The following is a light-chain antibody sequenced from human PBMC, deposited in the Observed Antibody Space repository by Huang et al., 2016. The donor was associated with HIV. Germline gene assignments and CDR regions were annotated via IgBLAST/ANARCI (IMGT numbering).Light chain of an antibody. Sequence: EIVLTQSPATVSLSPGKRATLSCRASQRVNNYLAWYQQRPGQAPRLLLYDASNRSTGVPARFSGSGSATDFTLTINSLEPEDFAVYYCQQRSDPLTFGGGTKVEI. J-gene: IGKJ4*01. CDR3: QQRSDPLT. V-gene: IGKV3-11*01. CDR2: DAS. CDR1: QRVNNY.